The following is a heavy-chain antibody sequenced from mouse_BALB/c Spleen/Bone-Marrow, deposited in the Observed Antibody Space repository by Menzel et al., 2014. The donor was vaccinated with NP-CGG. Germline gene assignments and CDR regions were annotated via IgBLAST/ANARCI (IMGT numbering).Heavy chain of an antibody. CDR2: IDPANGNT. CDR3: VRYYYGSSYFDY. V-gene: IGHV14-3*02. D-gene: IGHD1-1*01. CDR1: GSNIKDTY. J-gene: IGHJ2*01. Sequence: VQLQQSGAELVKPGASIKLSCTASGSNIKDTYMHWVKQRPEQGLEWIGRIDPANGNTKYDPKFQGKATITADTSSNTAYLQLSSLTSEDTAVYYCVRYYYGSSYFDYWGQGTTLTVSS.